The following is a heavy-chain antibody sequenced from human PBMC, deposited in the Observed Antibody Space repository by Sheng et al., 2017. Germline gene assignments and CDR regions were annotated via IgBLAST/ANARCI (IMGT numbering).Heavy chain of an antibody. CDR1: GGSISSGSYY. V-gene: IGHV4-61*02. CDR3: AGVDSSGYYEYFDY. D-gene: IGHD3-22*01. CDR2: IYTSGST. Sequence: QVQLQESGPGLVKPSQTLSLTCTVSGGSISSGSYYWSWIRQPAGKGLEWIGRIYTSGSTNYNPSLKSRVTISVDTSKNQFSLMLSSVTAADTAVYYCAGVDSSGYYEYFDYWGQGTLVTVSS. J-gene: IGHJ4*02.